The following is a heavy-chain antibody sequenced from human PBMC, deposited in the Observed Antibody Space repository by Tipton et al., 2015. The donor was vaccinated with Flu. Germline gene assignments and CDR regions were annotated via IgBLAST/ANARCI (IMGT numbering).Heavy chain of an antibody. CDR2: VYPGNSET. CDR3: VRQLSNGWRDDGFDF. J-gene: IGHJ3*01. V-gene: IGHV5-51*01. Sequence: VQLVQSGAEVKKPGESLKISCKASGYYFSTYWIGWVRQTPGKGLEWVGIVYPGNSETRYGPSFEGHFIISVDKSISTAYLQWSSLEASDTAIYYCVRQLSNGWRDDGFDFWGQGTMVTVSS. D-gene: IGHD6-19*01. CDR1: GYYFSTYW.